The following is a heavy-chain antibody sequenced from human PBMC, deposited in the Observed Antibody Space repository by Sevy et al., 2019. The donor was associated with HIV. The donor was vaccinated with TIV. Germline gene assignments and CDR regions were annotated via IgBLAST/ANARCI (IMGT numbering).Heavy chain of an antibody. V-gene: IGHV3-23*01. D-gene: IGHD2-2*01. CDR2: LSGSGASI. J-gene: IGHJ4*02. CDR1: GFTFSNYA. Sequence: GGSLRLSCAVSGFTFSNYAMTWVRQAPGKGLEWVSGLSGSGASIYYPYTMKGRFTISRDNSKNTLYLQMDSLRADDTAVYYCARVSRSSTARWFFDYWGQGTLVTVSS. CDR3: ARVSRSSTARWFFDY.